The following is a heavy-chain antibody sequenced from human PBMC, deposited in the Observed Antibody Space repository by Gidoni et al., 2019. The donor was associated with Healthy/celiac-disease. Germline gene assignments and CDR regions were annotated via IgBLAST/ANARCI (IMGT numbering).Heavy chain of an antibody. V-gene: IGHV4-61*02. Sequence: QVQLQESGPGLVKPSQTLSLTCTVSGGSIRSGSYYWSWIRQPAGKGLEWIGRIYTSGSTNYNPALKSRVTISVDTSKNQFSLKLSSVTAADTAVYYCVGEYSSAENSGWYRDWYFDLWGRGTLVTVSS. J-gene: IGHJ2*01. CDR2: IYTSGST. CDR1: GGSIRSGSYY. D-gene: IGHD6-19*01. CDR3: VGEYSSAENSGWYRDWYFDL.